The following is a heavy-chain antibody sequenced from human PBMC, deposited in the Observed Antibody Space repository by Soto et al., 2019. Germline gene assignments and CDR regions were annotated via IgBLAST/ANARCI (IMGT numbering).Heavy chain of an antibody. Sequence: QITLKESGPTLVKPTQTLTLTCTFSGFPLSTSGVGVGWIRQPPGKALEWLALIYWDDDKRYSPSLKSRLTIPADTSKQQVLITMNNMDPVDTATYSCARRRAFCHYWGQGTLVTVSS. D-gene: IGHD3-3*02. CDR2: IYWDDDK. CDR1: GFPLSTSGVG. CDR3: ARRRAFCHY. V-gene: IGHV2-5*02. J-gene: IGHJ4*02.